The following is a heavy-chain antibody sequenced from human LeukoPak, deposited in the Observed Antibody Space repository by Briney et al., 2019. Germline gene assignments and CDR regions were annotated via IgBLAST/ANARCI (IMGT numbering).Heavy chain of an antibody. CDR3: VSPVLRFLEWSHVDYYYGMDV. CDR1: GGTFSSYA. Sequence: SVKVSCKASGGTFSSYAISWVRQAPGQGLEWMGRIIPIFGIANYAQKFQGRVTITADKSTSTAYMELSSLRSEDTAVYYCVSPVLRFLEWSHVDYYYGMDVWGQGTTVTVSS. V-gene: IGHV1-69*04. D-gene: IGHD3-3*01. CDR2: IIPIFGIA. J-gene: IGHJ6*02.